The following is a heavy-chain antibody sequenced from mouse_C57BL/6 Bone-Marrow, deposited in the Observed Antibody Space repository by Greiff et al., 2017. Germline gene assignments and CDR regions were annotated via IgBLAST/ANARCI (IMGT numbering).Heavy chain of an antibody. CDR2: IYPYNGVS. CDR1: GYSFTGYY. J-gene: IGHJ3*01. CDR3: ERPIDYYCSSYGSWFAY. D-gene: IGHD1-1*01. V-gene: IGHV1-31*01. Sequence: VQLQQSGPELVKPGASVKISCKASGYSFTGYYMHWVKQSHGNILDWIGYIYPYNGVSSYNQKFKGKATLTVDKSSSTAYMERRSLTSEDSAVDYCERPIDYYCSSYGSWFAYGDRGTVTTVTA.